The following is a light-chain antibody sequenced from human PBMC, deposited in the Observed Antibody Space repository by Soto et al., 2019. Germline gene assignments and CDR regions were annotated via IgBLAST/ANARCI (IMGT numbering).Light chain of an antibody. CDR2: DAS. V-gene: IGKV1-5*01. CDR1: QSISSW. CDR3: QHYNSYSEA. J-gene: IGKJ1*01. Sequence: DIPMTQSPSTLSAYVGDRVTITCRASQSISSWLAWYQQKPGKAPKLLIYDASSLESGVPSRFSGSGSGTEFTLTISSLQPDDFATYYCQHYNSYSEAFGQGTKVDI.